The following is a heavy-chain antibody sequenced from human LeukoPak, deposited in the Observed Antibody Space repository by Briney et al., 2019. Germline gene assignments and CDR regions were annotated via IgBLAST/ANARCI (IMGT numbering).Heavy chain of an antibody. Sequence: PGGSLRLSCAASGFTFSGSAMHWVRQASGKGLEWVGRIRSKANSYATAYAASVKGRFTISRDDSKNTAYLQMNSLKTEDTAVYYCTRQGEGYYYDSSGYQSYYYGMDVWGQGATVTVSS. CDR2: IRSKANSYAT. CDR1: GFTFSGSA. D-gene: IGHD3-22*01. V-gene: IGHV3-73*01. J-gene: IGHJ6*02. CDR3: TRQGEGYYYDSSGYQSYYYGMDV.